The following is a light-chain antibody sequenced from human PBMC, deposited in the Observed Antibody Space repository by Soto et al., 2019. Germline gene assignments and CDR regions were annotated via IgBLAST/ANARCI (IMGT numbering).Light chain of an antibody. J-gene: IGLJ3*02. CDR1: SGSIASNY. CDR3: QSYDTNSHGV. Sequence: NFMLTQPHAVSESPGRTVTISCTRSSGSIASNYVQWYQQRPGSAPTTLIFEDKERPSGVPDRFSGSIDYSSNSASLTISGLMTEDEADYYCQSYDTNSHGVFGGGTKLTVL. V-gene: IGLV6-57*04. CDR2: EDK.